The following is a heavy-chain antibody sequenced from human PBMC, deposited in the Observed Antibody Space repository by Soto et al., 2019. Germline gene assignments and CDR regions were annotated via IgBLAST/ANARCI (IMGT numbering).Heavy chain of an antibody. D-gene: IGHD2-15*01. Sequence: PGGSLRLSCAASGFTFSSYAMSWVRQAPGKGLEWVSAISGSGGSTYYADSVKGRFTISRDNSKNTLFLQMNSLRADDTAKYYCAKDSPVVAATFDFWGQGTLVTVSS. CDR1: GFTFSSYA. J-gene: IGHJ4*02. V-gene: IGHV3-23*01. CDR3: AKDSPVVAATFDF. CDR2: ISGSGGST.